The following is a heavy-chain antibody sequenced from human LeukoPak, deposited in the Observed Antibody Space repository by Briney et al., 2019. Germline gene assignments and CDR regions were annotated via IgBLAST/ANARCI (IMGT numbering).Heavy chain of an antibody. CDR2: ISSNGGST. D-gene: IGHD3-10*01. CDR3: AREYYGGYVDY. CDR1: GFTFSSFS. J-gene: IGHJ4*02. V-gene: IGHV3-64*01. Sequence: GGSLRLSCAASGFTFSSFSMHWVRQAPGKGLESVSAISSNGGSTYYANSVKGRFTISRDNSKDTLYLQMGSLRAEDMAVYYCAREYYGGYVDYWGQGTLVTVSS.